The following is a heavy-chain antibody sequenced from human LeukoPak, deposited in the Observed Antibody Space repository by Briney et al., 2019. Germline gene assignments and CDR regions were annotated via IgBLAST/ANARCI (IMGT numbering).Heavy chain of an antibody. Sequence: GASVKVSCKASGGTFSSYAISWVRQAPGQGLEWMGGIIPIFGTANYAQKFQGRVTITADESTSTAYMELSSLRSEDTAVYYCARFDVDRVGIAAAGTVDYWGQGTLVTVSS. D-gene: IGHD6-13*01. CDR1: GGTFSSYA. V-gene: IGHV1-69*13. CDR3: ARFDVDRVGIAAAGTVDY. J-gene: IGHJ4*02. CDR2: IIPIFGTA.